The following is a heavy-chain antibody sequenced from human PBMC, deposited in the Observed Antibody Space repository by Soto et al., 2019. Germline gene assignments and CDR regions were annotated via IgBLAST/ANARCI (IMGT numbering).Heavy chain of an antibody. CDR3: ARDLYDSSGYYPDYYYGMDV. CDR1: GGTFSSYA. CDR2: IIPIFGTA. V-gene: IGHV1-69*13. J-gene: IGHJ6*02. D-gene: IGHD3-22*01. Sequence: GASVKVSCKASGGTFSSYAISWVRQATGQGLEWMGGIIPIFGTANYAQKFQGRVTITADESTSTAYMELSSLRSEDTAVYYCARDLYDSSGYYPDYYYGMDVWGQGTTVTVSS.